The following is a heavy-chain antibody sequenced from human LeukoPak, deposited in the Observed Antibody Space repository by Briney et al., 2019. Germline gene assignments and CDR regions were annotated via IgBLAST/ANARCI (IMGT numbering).Heavy chain of an antibody. CDR1: GGSISSSNW. J-gene: IGHJ4*02. D-gene: IGHD3-9*01. CDR3: ARGRPYYDILTGYSSRRFFDY. Sequence: SETLSLTCAVSGGSISSSNWWSWVRQPPGEGLEWIGEIYHSGSTNYNPSLKSRVTISVDKSKNQFSLKPSSVTAADTAVYYCARGRPYYDILTGYSSRRFFDYWGQGTLVTVSS. CDR2: IYHSGST. V-gene: IGHV4-4*02.